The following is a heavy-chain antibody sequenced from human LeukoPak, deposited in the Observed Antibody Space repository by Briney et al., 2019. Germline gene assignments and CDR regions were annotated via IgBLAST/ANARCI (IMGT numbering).Heavy chain of an antibody. CDR1: GFTFSTYW. V-gene: IGHV3-74*01. Sequence: AGGSLRLSCAASGFTFSTYWMHWVRQPPEKGLLWVSHINPDGSTTNYADSVKGRFTISRDNAKNTLYLQMNNLRVEDTAVYYCARDVSGRDDYWGQGTLVTVSS. D-gene: IGHD6-25*01. CDR3: ARDVSGRDDY. J-gene: IGHJ4*02. CDR2: INPDGSTT.